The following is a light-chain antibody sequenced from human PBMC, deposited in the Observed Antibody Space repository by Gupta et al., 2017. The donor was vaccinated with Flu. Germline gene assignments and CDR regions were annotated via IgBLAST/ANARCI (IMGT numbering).Light chain of an antibody. CDR3: QQYSNRPHT. CDR2: WAS. J-gene: IGKJ4*01. CDR1: QEIFYSSTNKSY. V-gene: IGKV4-1*01. Sequence: SLGGTATIDCKSSQEIFYSSTNKSYLAWYQQKPGQPPKVLLYWASIRQAGVPDRFIGGGSGTDFSLTISRLQAEDVAVYYCQQYSNRPHTFGRGTTLEIK.